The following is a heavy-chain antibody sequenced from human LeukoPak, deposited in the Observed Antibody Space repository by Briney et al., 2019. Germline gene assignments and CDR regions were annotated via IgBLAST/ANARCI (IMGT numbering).Heavy chain of an antibody. J-gene: IGHJ4*02. Sequence: SETLSLTCIVSNGSISSNTYYWGWIRQPPGQGLEWIGTIYYTGSTYNNPSLKSRVTISGDTSKNQFSLKLSSVTAADTAVYYCARHGSRWRGGLMGAFDYWGQGTLVTVSS. CDR2: IYYTGST. V-gene: IGHV4-39*01. CDR3: ARHGSRWRGGLMGAFDY. CDR1: NGSISSNTYY. D-gene: IGHD1-26*01.